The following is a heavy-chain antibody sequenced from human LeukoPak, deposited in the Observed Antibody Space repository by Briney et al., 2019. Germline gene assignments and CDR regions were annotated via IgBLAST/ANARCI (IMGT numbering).Heavy chain of an antibody. CDR3: ARVGATLIVVVPAAIDDAFDI. D-gene: IGHD2-2*02. Sequence: PGGSLRLSCAASGFTFSSYSMNWVRQAPGKGLEWVSSIRSSSSYIYYADSVKGRFTISRDNAKNSLYLQMNSLRAEDTAVYYCARVGATLIVVVPAAIDDAFDIWGQGTMVTVSS. CDR1: GFTFSSYS. V-gene: IGHV3-21*01. J-gene: IGHJ3*02. CDR2: IRSSSSYI.